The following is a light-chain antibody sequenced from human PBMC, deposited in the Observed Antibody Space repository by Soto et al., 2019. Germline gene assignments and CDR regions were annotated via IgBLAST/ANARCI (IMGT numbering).Light chain of an antibody. Sequence: EIMVDHSRSAVSVSPRESASLSCRASQSVSSNLAWFQQKPGQAPRLLIYGASIRATGIPARFSDSWSGTELTLTIRSLQSEASAVYYCNQYHTRPPWTFAQGTKVDIK. J-gene: IGKJ1*01. CDR1: QSVSSN. V-gene: IGKV3-15*01. CDR2: GAS. CDR3: NQYHTRPPWT.